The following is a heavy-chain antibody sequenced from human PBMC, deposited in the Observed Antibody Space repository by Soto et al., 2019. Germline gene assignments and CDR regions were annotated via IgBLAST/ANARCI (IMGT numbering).Heavy chain of an antibody. CDR3: VQTTGWPGFDF. V-gene: IGHV3-53*01. Sequence: EVQLVESGGGEMQPGGSLRLSCAASGFAVSSKYMTWVRQAPGKGLEWVSVIYGGGTTYYADSVKGRFTISRDTSKNTLYLQMNSLSAEDTAVYYCVQTTGWPGFDFWGQGTLVTVSS. D-gene: IGHD6-19*01. J-gene: IGHJ4*02. CDR2: IYGGGTT. CDR1: GFAVSSKY.